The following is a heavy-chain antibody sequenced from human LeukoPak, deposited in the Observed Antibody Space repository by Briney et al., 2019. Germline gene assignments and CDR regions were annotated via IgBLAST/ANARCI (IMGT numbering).Heavy chain of an antibody. CDR1: GFTFSDYY. D-gene: IGHD2-2*01. J-gene: IGHJ4*02. CDR2: ISSSSSYT. Sequence: GGSLRLSCAASGFTFSDYYMSWIRQAPGKGLEWVSYISSSSSYTNYADSVKGRFTISRDNAKNSLYLQMNSLRAEDTAVYYCARVEGDCSSTSCYLFDYWGQRTLVTVSS. V-gene: IGHV3-11*06. CDR3: ARVEGDCSSTSCYLFDY.